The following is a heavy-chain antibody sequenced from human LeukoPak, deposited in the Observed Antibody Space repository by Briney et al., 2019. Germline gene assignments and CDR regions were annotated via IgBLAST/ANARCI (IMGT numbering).Heavy chain of an antibody. D-gene: IGHD5-18*01. CDR1: GGSFSGYY. V-gene: IGHV4-59*13. CDR3: ARTTEGGYTYNYFYYYYMDV. J-gene: IGHJ6*03. Sequence: SETLSLTCAVYGGSFSGYYWSWIRQPPGKGLEWIGYIYYSGSTNYNPSLKSRVTISVDTSKNQFSLKLSSVTAADTAVYYCARTTEGGYTYNYFYYYYMDVWGKGTTVTISS. CDR2: IYYSGST.